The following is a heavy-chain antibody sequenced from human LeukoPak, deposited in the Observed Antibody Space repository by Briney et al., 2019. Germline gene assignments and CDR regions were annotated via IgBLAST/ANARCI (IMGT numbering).Heavy chain of an antibody. Sequence: GESLKISCKASGYTFTNDWIGWVRQMPGKGLEWMGIIYPGIYPGDSDTRYSPSFQGQVTISADKSISTAYLQWSSLKASDTAMYYCARQLRTKLPDYWGQGTLVTVSS. CDR1: GYTFTNDW. J-gene: IGHJ4*02. CDR3: ARQLRTKLPDY. D-gene: IGHD4-17*01. CDR2: IYPGIYPGDSDT. V-gene: IGHV5-51*01.